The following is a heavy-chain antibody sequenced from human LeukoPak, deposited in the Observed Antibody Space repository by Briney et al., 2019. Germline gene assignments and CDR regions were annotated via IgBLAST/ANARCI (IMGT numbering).Heavy chain of an antibody. CDR2: ISGSGGST. CDR3: ARDSPAQRPI. CDR1: GFTFSDYY. Sequence: KPGGSLRLSCSASGFTFSDYYMSWIRQAPGKGLEWLSYISGSGGSTNYADSVKGRFTISRDNAKNSLYLQMNSLRAEDTAVYYCARDSPAQRPIWGQGTLVTVSS. J-gene: IGHJ4*02. V-gene: IGHV3-11*05. D-gene: IGHD1-1*01.